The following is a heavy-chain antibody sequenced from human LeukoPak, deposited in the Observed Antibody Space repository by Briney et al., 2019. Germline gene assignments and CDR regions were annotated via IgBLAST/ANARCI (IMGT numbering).Heavy chain of an antibody. CDR1: GGSISSYY. J-gene: IGHJ4*02. D-gene: IGHD4-17*01. Sequence: SETLSLTCSVSGGSISSYYWTWIRQPAGKGLEWIGRIYTSGSTNYNPSLKSRVTMPLDTSKNQFSLKLSSVTAADTAVYYCARGGDYHPYDYWGQGTLVTVSS. V-gene: IGHV4-4*07. CDR3: ARGGDYHPYDY. CDR2: IYTSGST.